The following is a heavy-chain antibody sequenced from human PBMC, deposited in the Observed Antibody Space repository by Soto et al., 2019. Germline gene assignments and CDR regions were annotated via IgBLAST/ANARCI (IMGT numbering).Heavy chain of an antibody. D-gene: IGHD3-10*01. Sequence: GWSLRLACTPSGFTFSMYWMHWVRQVPGKGPEWVSRISDDGSRADYADSVKGRFTISRDNAKNTLYLEMHVLRADDTAVYYCTRGPRPSSVGTGAFWGQGTPVTVSS. CDR3: TRGPRPSSVGTGAF. V-gene: IGHV3-74*01. CDR2: ISDDGSRA. J-gene: IGHJ4*02. CDR1: GFTFSMYW.